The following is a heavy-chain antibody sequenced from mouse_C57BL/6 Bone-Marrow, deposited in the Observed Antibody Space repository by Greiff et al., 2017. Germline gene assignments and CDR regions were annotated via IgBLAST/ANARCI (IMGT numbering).Heavy chain of an antibody. V-gene: IGHV5-6*01. CDR1: GFTFSSYG. Sequence: EVKVVESGGDLVKPGGSLKLSCAASGFTFSSYGMSWVRQTPDKRLEWVATISSGGSYTYYPDSVKGRFTISRDNAKNTLYLQMSSLKSEDTAMYYCAKGIYGNRFAYWGQGTLVTVSA. CDR2: ISSGGSYT. D-gene: IGHD2-1*01. CDR3: AKGIYGNRFAY. J-gene: IGHJ3*01.